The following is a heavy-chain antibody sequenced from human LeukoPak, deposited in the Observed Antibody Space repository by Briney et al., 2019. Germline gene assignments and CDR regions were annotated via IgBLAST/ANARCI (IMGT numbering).Heavy chain of an antibody. CDR2: IYYSGST. D-gene: IGHD2-15*01. J-gene: IGHJ4*02. CDR3: ARRAVVVAAHVDY. V-gene: IGHV4-39*01. Sequence: SETLSLTCTVSGGSISSSSYYWGWIRQPPGEGLEWIGSIYYSGSTYYNPSLKSRVTISVDTSKNQFSLKLSSVTAADTAVYYCARRAVVVAAHVDYWGQGTLVTVSS. CDR1: GGSISSSSYY.